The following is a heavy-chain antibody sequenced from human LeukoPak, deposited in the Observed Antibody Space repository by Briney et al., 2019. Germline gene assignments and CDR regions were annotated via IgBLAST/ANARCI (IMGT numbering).Heavy chain of an antibody. V-gene: IGHV3-23*01. CDR1: GLTVSSNY. D-gene: IGHD5-18*01. CDR3: AKPVDTASDAFDI. Sequence: GGSLRLSCAASGLTVSSNYMSWVRQAPGKGLEWVSAISGSGGSTYYADSVKGRFTISRDNSKNTLYLQMNSLRAEDTAVFYCAKPVDTASDAFDIWGQGTMVTVSS. CDR2: ISGSGGST. J-gene: IGHJ3*02.